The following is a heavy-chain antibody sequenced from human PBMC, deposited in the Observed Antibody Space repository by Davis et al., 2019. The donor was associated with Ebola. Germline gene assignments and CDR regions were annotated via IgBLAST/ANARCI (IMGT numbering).Heavy chain of an antibody. J-gene: IGHJ6*02. CDR3: ARQPTRYCANGVCYPARYGGGYYYGLDV. CDR2: ISSSSAYI. Sequence: GESLKISCAASGFSFNTYNLNWVRQAPGKGLEWISSISSSSAYIYYADSVKGRFTVSRDNAQNALYLQMNSLRAEDTAVYDCARQPTRYCANGVCYPARYGGGYYYGLDVWGRGTPVTVSS. CDR1: GFSFNTYN. V-gene: IGHV3-21*01. D-gene: IGHD2-8*01.